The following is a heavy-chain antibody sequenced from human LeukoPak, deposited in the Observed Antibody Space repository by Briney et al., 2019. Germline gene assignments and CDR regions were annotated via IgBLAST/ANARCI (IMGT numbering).Heavy chain of an antibody. J-gene: IGHJ4*02. Sequence: ASVKVSCKVSGATFNSYNINWVRQAPGQGLEWMGWINPNSGGTNYAQKFQGRVTMTRDTSISTAYMELSRLRSDDTAVYYCARVLSTSTSVDYWGQGTLVTVSS. V-gene: IGHV1-2*02. CDR3: ARVLSTSTSVDY. CDR1: GATFNSYN. D-gene: IGHD2-2*01. CDR2: INPNSGGT.